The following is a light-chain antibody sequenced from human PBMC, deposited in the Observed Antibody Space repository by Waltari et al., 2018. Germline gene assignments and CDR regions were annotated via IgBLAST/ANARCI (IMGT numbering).Light chain of an antibody. Sequence: EVVMTQSLATLSVSPGERATLSCRASQSVSRNVVWYQQRPGRAPRPLIYAASTRATDTPARFSGSGSGTEFSLTISSLQSEDFAVYYCQQFNDWPRTFGQGTRVEIK. J-gene: IGKJ1*01. V-gene: IGKV3-15*01. CDR1: QSVSRN. CDR2: AAS. CDR3: QQFNDWPRT.